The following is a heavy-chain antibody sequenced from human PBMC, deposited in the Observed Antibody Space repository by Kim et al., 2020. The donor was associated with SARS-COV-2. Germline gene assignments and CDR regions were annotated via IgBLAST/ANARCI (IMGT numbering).Heavy chain of an antibody. CDR2: IYYSGST. Sequence: SETLSLTCTVSGGSISSSSYYWGWIRQPPGKGLEWIGSIYYSGSTYYNPSLKSRVTISVDTSKNQFSLKLSSVTAADTAVYYCARRFSRWEWQPYYFDYWGQGTLVTVSS. J-gene: IGHJ4*02. D-gene: IGHD3-3*01. CDR1: GGSISSSSYY. CDR3: ARRFSRWEWQPYYFDY. V-gene: IGHV4-39*01.